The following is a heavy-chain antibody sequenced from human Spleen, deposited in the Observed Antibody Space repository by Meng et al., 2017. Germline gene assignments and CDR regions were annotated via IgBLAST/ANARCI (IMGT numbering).Heavy chain of an antibody. CDR1: GYTFTSYG. J-gene: IGHJ5*02. Sequence: ASVKVSCKASGYTFTSYGISWVRQAPGQGLEWMGWISAYNGNTNYAQKFQGRVTMTADTSTSTAYMELRSLRSDDTAVYYCARDHRDGDSWYGWFEPWGQGTLVTVSS. V-gene: IGHV1-18*01. CDR3: ARDHRDGDSWYGWFEP. D-gene: IGHD5-24*01. CDR2: ISAYNGNT.